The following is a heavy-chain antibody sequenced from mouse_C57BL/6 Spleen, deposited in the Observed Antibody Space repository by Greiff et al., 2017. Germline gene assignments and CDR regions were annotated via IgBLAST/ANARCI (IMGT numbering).Heavy chain of an antibody. CDR2: IDPSDSYT. Sequence: QVQLQQPGAELVMPGASVKLSCKASGYTFTSYWMHWVKQRPGQGLEWIGEIDPSDSYTNYNQKFKGKSTLTVDTSSSTAYMQLSSLTSEDSAVYYCARRGYGSSYDFDYCGQGTTLTVSS. V-gene: IGHV1-69*01. D-gene: IGHD1-1*01. J-gene: IGHJ2*01. CDR3: ARRGYGSSYDFDY. CDR1: GYTFTSYW.